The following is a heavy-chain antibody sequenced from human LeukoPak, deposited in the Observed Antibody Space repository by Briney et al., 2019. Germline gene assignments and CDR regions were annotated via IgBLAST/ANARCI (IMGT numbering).Heavy chain of an antibody. J-gene: IGHJ4*02. CDR1: GFTFNNYY. CDR2: TSSTVGTT. CDR3: AREGGDYHNDY. V-gene: IGHV3-11*01. Sequence: PGGSLRLSCAASGFTFNNYYMSWIRQAPGKGLEWISYTSSTVGTTYYADSVEGRFTISRDNAKNSLYLQMNSLRAEDTAVYYCAREGGDYHNDYCGQGTLVTVSS. D-gene: IGHD5-12*01.